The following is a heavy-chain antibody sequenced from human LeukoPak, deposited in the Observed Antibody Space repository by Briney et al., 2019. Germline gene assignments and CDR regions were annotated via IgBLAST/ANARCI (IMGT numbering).Heavy chain of an antibody. CDR1: GYSFTSYW. Sequence: GESLKISCKGSGYSFTSYWIGWVRQMPGKGLEWMGIIYPGDSDTRYSPSFQGQVTISADKSISTAYLQWSSLKASDTAMYYCARGKTSDDIIEDAFDIWGQGTMVAVSS. D-gene: IGHD3-9*01. CDR2: IYPGDSDT. CDR3: ARGKTSDDIIEDAFDI. J-gene: IGHJ3*02. V-gene: IGHV5-51*01.